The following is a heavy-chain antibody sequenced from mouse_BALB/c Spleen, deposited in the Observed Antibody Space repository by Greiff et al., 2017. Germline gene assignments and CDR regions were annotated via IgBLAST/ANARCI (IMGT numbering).Heavy chain of an antibody. Sequence: EVKLMESGPELVKPGASVKISCKASGYSFTGYYMHWVKQSHVKSLEWIGRINPYNGATSYNQNFKDKASLTVDKSSSTAYMELHSLTSEDSAVYYCARSGGNSSYYAMDYWGQGTSVTVSS. CDR1: GYSFTGYY. J-gene: IGHJ4*01. CDR3: ARSGGNSSYYAMDY. D-gene: IGHD2-1*01. CDR2: INPYNGAT. V-gene: IGHV1-31*01.